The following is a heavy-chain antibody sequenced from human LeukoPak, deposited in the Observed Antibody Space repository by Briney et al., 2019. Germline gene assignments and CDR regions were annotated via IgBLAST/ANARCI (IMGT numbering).Heavy chain of an antibody. CDR3: AGIRKHGWDFDH. CDR2: INEGSNLK. D-gene: IGHD6-19*01. Sequence: GGSLRLSCAASGFTFSAYWMTWVRQAPGKGLEWVANINEGSNLKMYVDSVKGRFTISRDYTTNSLYLQMDSLRAEDTAVYYCAGIRKHGWDFDHWGQGTLVTVSS. J-gene: IGHJ4*02. CDR1: GFTFSAYW. V-gene: IGHV3-7*01.